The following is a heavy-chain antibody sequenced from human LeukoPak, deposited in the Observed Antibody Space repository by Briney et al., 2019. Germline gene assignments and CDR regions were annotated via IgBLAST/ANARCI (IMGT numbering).Heavy chain of an antibody. CDR2: IIPIFGTA. D-gene: IGHD6-13*01. CDR3: AVPCIAAAGKSGAFDI. J-gene: IGHJ3*02. Sequence: SVTVSCKASGGTFSSYAISWVRQAPGQGLEWMGGIIPIFGTANYAQKFQGRVTITTDESTSTAYMELSSLRFEDTAVYYCAVPCIAAAGKSGAFDIWGQGTMVTVSS. CDR1: GGTFSSYA. V-gene: IGHV1-69*05.